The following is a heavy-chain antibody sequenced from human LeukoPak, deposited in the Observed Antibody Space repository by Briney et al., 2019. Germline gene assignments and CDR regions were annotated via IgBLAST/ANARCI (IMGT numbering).Heavy chain of an antibody. D-gene: IGHD3-22*01. Sequence: GGSLRLSCAASGFTFSSYEMNWVRQAPGKGLEWISYISSSGSTVYYADSVKGRFTISRDNAKNSLYLQMNSLRAEDTAVYFCAGHYDSSGYRVDVFDIWGQGTMVTVSS. CDR1: GFTFSSYE. CDR3: AGHYDSSGYRVDVFDI. J-gene: IGHJ3*02. CDR2: ISSSGSTV. V-gene: IGHV3-48*03.